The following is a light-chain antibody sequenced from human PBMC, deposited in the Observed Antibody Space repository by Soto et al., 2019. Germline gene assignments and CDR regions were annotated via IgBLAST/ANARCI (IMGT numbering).Light chain of an antibody. V-gene: IGLV1-47*01. CDR3: AVWYGSLSVWL. CDR2: KND. J-gene: IGLJ3*02. CDR1: SANIGNSY. Sequence: QSVLTQPPSASGTPGQRVTISGSGSSANIGNSYVYWYQQLPGTAPKLLIYKNDQRPSGVTDRFSGSKSGTSASLTISGLRSEDEANYSCAVWYGSLSVWLFGGGTKLTVL.